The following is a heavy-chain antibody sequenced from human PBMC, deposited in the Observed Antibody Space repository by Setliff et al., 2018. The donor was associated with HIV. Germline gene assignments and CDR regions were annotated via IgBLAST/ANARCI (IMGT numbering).Heavy chain of an antibody. D-gene: IGHD2-21*01. CDR1: GFSFPDAW. V-gene: IGHV3-15*01. CDR2: IKRSVDSG. CDR3: ARDRLILRTRGGFDS. J-gene: IGHJ4*02. Sequence: PGGSLRLSCAASGFSFPDAWMNWVRQAPGKGLEWVGRIKRSVDSGNSVPVSDRFIISRDDSKNTVYLQMNGLKTEDTAVYYCARDRLILRTRGGFDSWGLGTLVTVSS.